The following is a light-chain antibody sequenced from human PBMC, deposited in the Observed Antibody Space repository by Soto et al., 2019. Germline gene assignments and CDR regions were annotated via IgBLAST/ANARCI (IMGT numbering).Light chain of an antibody. CDR2: ENN. Sequence: QSVLTQPPSVSAAPGQKVTISCSGSSSNIGDNYVSWYQQLPGTAPKLLIYENNRRPSGIPDRFSGSKSGTSATLGITVLQTGDEADYYCGTWDSSLSGVVFGGGTKVTVL. J-gene: IGLJ2*01. V-gene: IGLV1-51*02. CDR1: SSNIGDNY. CDR3: GTWDSSLSGVV.